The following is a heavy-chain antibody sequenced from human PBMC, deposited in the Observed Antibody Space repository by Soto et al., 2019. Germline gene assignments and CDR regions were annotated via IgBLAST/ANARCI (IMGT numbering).Heavy chain of an antibody. CDR3: ARDDGRLKGPLDI. D-gene: IGHD2-15*01. J-gene: IGHJ3*02. CDR1: GFTFSNYG. CDR2: ISDDGSDK. V-gene: IGHV3-30*03. Sequence: QVQLVESGGSVVQPGRSLRLSCAASGFTFSNYGIHWVRQAPGKGLEWVAVISDDGSDKYYADSVKGRFTISRDNSKNTLYLQMSSLRPEDTSVYYCARDDGRLKGPLDIWGQGTTVTVSA.